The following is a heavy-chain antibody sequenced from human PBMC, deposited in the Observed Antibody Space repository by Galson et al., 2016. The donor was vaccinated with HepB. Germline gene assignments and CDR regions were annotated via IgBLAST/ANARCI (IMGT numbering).Heavy chain of an antibody. CDR3: AKESNWNGPLDS. V-gene: IGHV3-33*06. Sequence: SLRLSCAASGFSFSTLGMHWVRQAPGKGLEWVALIWYDGTNKYYADSVKGRFTISRDNSKNTVYLQINSLRAEDTATYYCAKESNWNGPLDSWGQGTVVTVSS. J-gene: IGHJ4*02. CDR1: GFSFSTLG. D-gene: IGHD1-1*01. CDR2: IWYDGTNK.